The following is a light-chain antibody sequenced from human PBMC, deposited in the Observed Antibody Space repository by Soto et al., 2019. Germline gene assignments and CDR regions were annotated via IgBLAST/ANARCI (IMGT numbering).Light chain of an antibody. CDR3: QQYNNWPPYT. J-gene: IGKJ2*01. V-gene: IGKV3-15*01. CDR2: GAS. CDR1: QSVSSK. Sequence: EIVMTQSPATLSVSPGERATLSCRASQSVSSKLAWYQQKPGQAPRLLIYGASTRATGIPVRFSGSGSGTEFTLTINSLQSEDFAVYYCQQYNNWPPYTFGQGTKLEIK.